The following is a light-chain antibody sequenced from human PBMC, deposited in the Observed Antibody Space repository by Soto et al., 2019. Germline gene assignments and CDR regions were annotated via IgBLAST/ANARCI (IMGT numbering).Light chain of an antibody. CDR2: DAS. Sequence: EIVLTQSPAPLSLSPGERATLSCRASQSVSSYLAWYQQKPGQAPRLLIYDASNRATGIPARFSGSGSGTDFTLTISSLEAEDFAVYYCQQRSNCYNLTFGGGTKVDIK. V-gene: IGKV3-11*01. CDR3: QQRSNCYNLT. CDR1: QSVSSY. J-gene: IGKJ4*01.